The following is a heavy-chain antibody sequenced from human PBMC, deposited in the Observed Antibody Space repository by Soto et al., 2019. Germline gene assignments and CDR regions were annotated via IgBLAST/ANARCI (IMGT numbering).Heavy chain of an antibody. Sequence: QEELVESGGDVVQPGRSLRLSCVASGFTFSSYGMNWVRQAPGKGLEWVTFISYDGSYKNYVDSVKGRFTISRDNSKKALFLQMKSLRADDTALYYCAKDRGSFDDRDGMDVWGQGTTVTVSS. V-gene: IGHV3-30*18. CDR2: ISYDGSYK. D-gene: IGHD3-10*01. CDR3: AKDRGSFDDRDGMDV. CDR1: GFTFSSYG. J-gene: IGHJ6*02.